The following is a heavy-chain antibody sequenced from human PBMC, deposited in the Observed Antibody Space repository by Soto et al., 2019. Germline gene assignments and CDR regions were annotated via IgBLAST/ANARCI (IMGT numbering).Heavy chain of an antibody. CDR3: ARVRVIRGVIPSHFGL. J-gene: IGHJ4*02. D-gene: IGHD3-10*01. Sequence: QAHLAQSGAEVKKPGSSVTVSCKASGGTFNSYGISWVRQAPGQGRDWMGVIIPLSGTVNYSQKFQCRVSITDDKSTTTAYMDLNSLRSDDTAVYYCARVRVIRGVIPSHFGLWGQGTQVTVSS. CDR1: GGTFNSYG. CDR2: IIPLSGTV. V-gene: IGHV1-69*06.